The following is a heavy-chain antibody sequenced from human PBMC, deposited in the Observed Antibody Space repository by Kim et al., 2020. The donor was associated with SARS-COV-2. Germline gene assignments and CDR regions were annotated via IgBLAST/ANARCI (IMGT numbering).Heavy chain of an antibody. V-gene: IGHV3-74*01. CDR2: INTDGSRT. J-gene: IGHJ6*02. CDR1: GFTFSSYW. Sequence: GGSLRLSCAASGFTFSSYWMHWVRQAPGKGLVWVSRINTDGSRTAYADSVKGRFTISRDNAKNTLYLQMSSLRAEDTAVYYCARRQYDYYGMDVWGQGTTVTVSS. D-gene: IGHD3-16*01. CDR3: ARRQYDYYGMDV.